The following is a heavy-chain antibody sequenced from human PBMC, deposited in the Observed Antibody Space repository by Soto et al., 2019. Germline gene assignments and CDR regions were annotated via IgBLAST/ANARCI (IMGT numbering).Heavy chain of an antibody. CDR2: IDNSNDRT. V-gene: IGHV3-23*01. CDR3: AKTPRDLLRAPVYMDV. CDR1: GFTFNSYA. J-gene: IGHJ6*03. Sequence: GGSLRLSCAASGFTFNSYAMTWVRQAPGKGLEWVSVIDNSNDRTYYADSVKGRFTISRDNTKDTLYLQMNSLRVDDTAIYYCAKTPRDLLRAPVYMDVWGKGTMVTVSS.